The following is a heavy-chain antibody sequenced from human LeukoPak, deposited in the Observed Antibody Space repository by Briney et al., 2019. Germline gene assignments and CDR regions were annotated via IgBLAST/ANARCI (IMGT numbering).Heavy chain of an antibody. CDR2: ISSSSSYI. Sequence: GGSLRLSCAASGFXFSIYNINWVRQAPGKGLEWVSSISSSSSYIYYADSVKGRFTISRDNAKNSLYLQMNSLRAKDTAVCYCARDQTGTIVFDIWGLGTMVTVSS. CDR3: ARDQTGTIVFDI. J-gene: IGHJ3*02. D-gene: IGHD1-7*01. V-gene: IGHV3-21*01. CDR1: GFXFSIYN.